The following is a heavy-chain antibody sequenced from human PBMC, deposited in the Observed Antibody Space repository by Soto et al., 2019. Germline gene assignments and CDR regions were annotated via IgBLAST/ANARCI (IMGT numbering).Heavy chain of an antibody. J-gene: IGHJ5*02. CDR2: ISGSGGST. V-gene: IGHV3-23*01. CDR1: GFTFSSYA. Sequence: GGSLRLSCAASGFTFSSYAMSWVRQAPGKGLEWVSAISGSGGSTYYADSVKGRFTISRDNSKNTLYLQMNSLRAEDTAVYYCAKWVLAVAANTHAGFDPWGQGTLVTVSS. D-gene: IGHD6-19*01. CDR3: AKWVLAVAANTHAGFDP.